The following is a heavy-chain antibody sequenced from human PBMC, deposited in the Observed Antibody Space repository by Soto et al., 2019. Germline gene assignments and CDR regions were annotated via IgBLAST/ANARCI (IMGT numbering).Heavy chain of an antibody. CDR2: IYYTGSS. V-gene: IGHV4-59*08. CDR3: ARHLLLYYYESSGYYLRDAFDI. J-gene: IGHJ3*02. D-gene: IGHD3-22*01. CDR1: GGSISSYY. Sequence: PSETLSLTCTVSGGSISSYYWSWIRQPPGMGLEWIGYIYYTGSSNYNPSLKSRVTISVDTSKNQFSLKLSSVNAADTAVYYCARHLLLYYYESSGYYLRDAFDIWGQGTMVTVSS.